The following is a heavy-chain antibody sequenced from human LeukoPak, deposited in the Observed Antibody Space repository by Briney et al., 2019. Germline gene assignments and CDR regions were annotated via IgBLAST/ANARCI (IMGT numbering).Heavy chain of an antibody. V-gene: IGHV1-69*13. Sequence: GASVKVSCKASGGTFSSYAISWVRQAPGQGLEWMGGIIPIFGTANYAQKFQGRVTITADESTSTAYMELSSLRSEDTAVYYCAGGVGFSSGNDAFDIWGQGTMVTVSS. CDR3: AGGVGFSSGNDAFDI. D-gene: IGHD3-22*01. CDR1: GGTFSSYA. J-gene: IGHJ3*02. CDR2: IIPIFGTA.